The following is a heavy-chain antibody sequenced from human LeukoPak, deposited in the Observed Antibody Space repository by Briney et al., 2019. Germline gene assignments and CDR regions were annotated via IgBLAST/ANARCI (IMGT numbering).Heavy chain of an antibody. D-gene: IGHD2-15*01. V-gene: IGHV3-23*01. CDR3: TVNYCSGGSCYML. CDR2: ISGSGGST. CDR1: GFTFSSYA. Sequence: GGSLRLSCAASGFTFSSYAMSWVRQAPGKGLEWVSAISGSGGSTYYADSVKGRFTISRDNSKDTLYLQMNSLKTEDTAVYYCTVNYCSGGSCYMLWGQGTLVTVSS. J-gene: IGHJ4*02.